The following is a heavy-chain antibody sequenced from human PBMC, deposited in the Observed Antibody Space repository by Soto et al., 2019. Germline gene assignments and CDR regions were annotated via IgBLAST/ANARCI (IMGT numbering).Heavy chain of an antibody. CDR3: TTPLLLWFGELLFDY. CDR1: SVSNAW. V-gene: IGHV3-15*07. CDR2: IKSKTDGGTT. Sequence: SVSNAWMTWVRQAPGKGLEWVGRIKSKTDGGTTDYAAPVKGRFTISRDDSKNTLYLQMNSLKTEDTAVYYCTTPLLLWFGELLFDYWGQGTLVTVSS. D-gene: IGHD3-10*01. J-gene: IGHJ4*02.